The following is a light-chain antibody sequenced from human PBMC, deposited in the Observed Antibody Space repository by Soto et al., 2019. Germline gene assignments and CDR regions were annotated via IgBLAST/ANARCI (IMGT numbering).Light chain of an antibody. J-gene: IGLJ2*01. Sequence: QSALTQPASVSGSPGQSITISCTGTSSDVGDYNYVSWYQQHPDKAPKLMIYEVKNRPSGVSNRFSGSKSGNTASLTISGLQAEDEADYYCSSYTSSRTVVFGGGTKLTVL. CDR2: EVK. V-gene: IGLV2-14*01. CDR1: SSDVGDYNY. CDR3: SSYTSSRTVV.